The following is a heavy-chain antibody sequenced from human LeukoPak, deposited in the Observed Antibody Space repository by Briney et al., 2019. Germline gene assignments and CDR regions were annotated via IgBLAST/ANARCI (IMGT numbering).Heavy chain of an antibody. J-gene: IGHJ4*02. D-gene: IGHD1-14*01. CDR2: FSPICVTA. Sequence: ASLKVSCKASGDTFRSFPITWVRHAPGQGVVWMVWFSPICVTANDAKKLQGRGTISKDESTSTVYVERRSLTSEDTAVYYCSTGRNKRPADYWGQGTLVIVSS. CDR3: STGRNKRPADY. V-gene: IGHV1-69*05. CDR1: GDTFRSFP.